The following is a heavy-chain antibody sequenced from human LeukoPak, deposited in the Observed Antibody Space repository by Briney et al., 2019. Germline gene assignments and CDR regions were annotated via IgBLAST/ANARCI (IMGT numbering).Heavy chain of an antibody. J-gene: IGHJ4*02. CDR3: SKEYYYGSGSYPFDY. Sequence: GGSLRLSCIASGFTFGDYAMSWFRQAPGKGLEWVGFIRSKAYGGTTEYAASVKGRFTISRDDSKSIANLQMNSLKTEDTAVYYCSKEYYYGSGSYPFDYWGQGTLVTVSS. V-gene: IGHV3-49*03. CDR2: IRSKAYGGTT. D-gene: IGHD3-10*01. CDR1: GFTFGDYA.